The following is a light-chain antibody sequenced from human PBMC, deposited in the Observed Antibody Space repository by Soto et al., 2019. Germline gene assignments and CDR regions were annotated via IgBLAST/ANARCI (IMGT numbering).Light chain of an antibody. CDR1: ESISRDY. J-gene: IGKJ1*01. V-gene: IGKV3-20*01. CDR3: QQYNNWPQT. CDR2: GAS. Sequence: EIVLTQSPGTLSLSPGQRATLSCRASESISRDYLAWYQQRLGQAPRLLIYGASSGATGIPDRFSGSGSGTDFTLTISRLEPEDFAVYYCQQYNNWPQTFGQGTKVDI.